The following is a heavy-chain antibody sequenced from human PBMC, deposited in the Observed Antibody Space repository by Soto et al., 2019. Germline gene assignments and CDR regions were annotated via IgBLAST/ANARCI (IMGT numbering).Heavy chain of an antibody. CDR3: ARGRDGDY. V-gene: IGHV1-18*01. CDR2: ISAQNGNT. J-gene: IGHJ4*02. Sequence: QVHLVQSGAEVKKPGASVKVSCKGSGYAFTTYGITWVRQAPGQGLAWMGWISAQNGNTNYAQKLQGRVTVTRDTSTSTAYLELRSLRSYDTAGYYCARGRDGDYWGQGALVTV. D-gene: IGHD6-6*01. CDR1: GYAFTTYG.